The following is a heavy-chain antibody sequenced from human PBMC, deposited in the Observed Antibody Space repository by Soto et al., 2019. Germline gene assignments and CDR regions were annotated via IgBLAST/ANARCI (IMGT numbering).Heavy chain of an antibody. Sequence: QVQLVQSGAEMRKPGASVKVSCKASGYTFTSYYMHWMRQAPGQGLEWLGIINPSGGSTSYAQKFRGRVTMTRDTSTSTVYMELSSLRSEDTAVYYCARDRGHSSSWDYFDYWGLGTLVTVSS. J-gene: IGHJ4*02. D-gene: IGHD6-13*01. CDR3: ARDRGHSSSWDYFDY. CDR1: GYTFTSYY. CDR2: INPSGGST. V-gene: IGHV1-46*01.